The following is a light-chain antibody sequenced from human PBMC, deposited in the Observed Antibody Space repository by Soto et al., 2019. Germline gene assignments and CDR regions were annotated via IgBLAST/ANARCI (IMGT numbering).Light chain of an antibody. V-gene: IGKV3-15*01. J-gene: IGKJ1*01. CDR2: RAS. CDR3: QQYGSLSWT. Sequence: EIVMTQSPATLSVSPGERATLSCRASQSVSSKLAWYQQKPGQAPRLLIYRASTRATDIPARFSGSGSGTEFTLTISSLQSEDFAVYYCQQYGSLSWTFGQGTKVEIK. CDR1: QSVSSK.